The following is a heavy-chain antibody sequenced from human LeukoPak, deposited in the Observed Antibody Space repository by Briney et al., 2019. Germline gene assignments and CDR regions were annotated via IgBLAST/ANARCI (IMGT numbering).Heavy chain of an antibody. CDR2: FSSSGSII. J-gene: IGHJ4*02. CDR1: GSTFRSCE. Sequence: GGSLRLSCTASGSTFRSCEINWGRKAPGKGLEWFSYFSSSGSIIYYADPVKGRFTISRDNAKNSLFLQMNGLRADDTAVYYCARELVIAATMATPRNYWGQGTLVTVSS. D-gene: IGHD5-24*01. V-gene: IGHV3-48*03. CDR3: ARELVIAATMATPRNY.